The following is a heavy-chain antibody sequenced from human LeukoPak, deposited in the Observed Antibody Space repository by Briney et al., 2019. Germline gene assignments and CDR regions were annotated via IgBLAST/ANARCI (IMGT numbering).Heavy chain of an antibody. CDR3: ARGRWLPNPFDI. J-gene: IGHJ3*02. CDR1: GDSINSYY. D-gene: IGHD5-24*01. V-gene: IGHV4-59*01. CDR2: IYYSGRT. Sequence: PSETLSLTCTVSGDSINSYYWNWIRQPPGKGLEWIGYIYYSGRTDYNPSLKSRVTISVDTSKHQFSMKLKSVTAADTAVYFCARGRWLPNPFDIWGQGTMVTVFS.